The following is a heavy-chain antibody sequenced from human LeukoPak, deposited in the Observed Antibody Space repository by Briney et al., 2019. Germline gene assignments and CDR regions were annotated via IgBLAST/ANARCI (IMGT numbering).Heavy chain of an antibody. J-gene: IGHJ2*01. V-gene: IGHV1-18*04. CDR1: GYSFTSYY. D-gene: IGHD4-17*01. CDR3: ARGSYGDYGDWYFDL. Sequence: ASVKVSCKASGYSFTSYYMHWVRQAPGQGLEWMGWISTYTGNTNYAQNLQDRVTMTTDTSTSTAYMELRSLRSDDTAVYYCARGSYGDYGDWYFDLWGRGTLVTVSS. CDR2: ISTYTGNT.